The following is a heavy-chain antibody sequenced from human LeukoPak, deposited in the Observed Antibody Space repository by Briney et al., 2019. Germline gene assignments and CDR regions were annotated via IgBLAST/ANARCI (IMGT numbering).Heavy chain of an antibody. CDR1: GGSISSYY. D-gene: IGHD6-13*01. CDR3: ARRGSWYRHDAFDI. CDR2: IYYSGST. V-gene: IGHV4-59*08. Sequence: KPSETLSLTCTVSGGSISSYYWSWIRQPPGKGPEWIGYIYYSGSTNYNPSLKSRVTISVDTSKNQFSLKLSSVTAADTAVYYCARRGSWYRHDAFDIWGQGTMVTVSS. J-gene: IGHJ3*02.